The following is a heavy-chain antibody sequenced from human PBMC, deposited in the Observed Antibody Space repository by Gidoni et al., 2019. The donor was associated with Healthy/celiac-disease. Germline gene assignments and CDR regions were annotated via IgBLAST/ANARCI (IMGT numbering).Heavy chain of an antibody. CDR2: IYYSGSP. CDR1: GGSISSSRYY. J-gene: IGHJ6*02. Sequence: QLQLQELGPGLVKPSETLSLTCPVSGGSISSSRYYWGWLRQPPGKGRGWIGSIYYSGSPYYNPSRKSRVTISVDTSKNQFSLKLSSVTAADTAVYYCARQATGGYYYYYGMDVWGQGTTVTVSS. V-gene: IGHV4-39*01. CDR3: ARQATGGYYYYYGMDV. D-gene: IGHD5-12*01.